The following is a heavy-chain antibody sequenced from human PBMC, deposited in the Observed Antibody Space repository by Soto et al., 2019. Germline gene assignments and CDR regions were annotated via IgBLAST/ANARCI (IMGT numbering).Heavy chain of an antibody. J-gene: IGHJ6*02. D-gene: IGHD2-21*02. V-gene: IGHV1-18*01. CDR2: ISGYDGRT. CDR1: GYTFTSYG. CDR3: AREGDVPYYYYGMDV. Sequence: QVHLVQSGAEVKKPGASVKVSCKTSGYTFTSYGISWVRQAPGQGLEWLGWISGYDGRTNLAQKVQDRVTMTTDTHTRTVYMERSSLSSDDAAVYYCAREGDVPYYYYGMDVWGQGTTVTVSS.